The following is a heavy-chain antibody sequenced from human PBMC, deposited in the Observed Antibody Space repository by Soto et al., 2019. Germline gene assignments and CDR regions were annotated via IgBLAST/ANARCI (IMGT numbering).Heavy chain of an antibody. Sequence: SGGSQRLSCAVSGFTFSDYSMHWVRQAPGKGLEWVAVISSDGVHKYYADSLQGRFSISRDNADNTVYLQMSSLRVDDTAVYYCARLLFGAANWFDPWGQGTLVTVSS. V-gene: IGHV3-30-3*01. CDR1: GFTFSDYS. J-gene: IGHJ5*02. CDR2: ISSDGVHK. CDR3: ARLLFGAANWFDP. D-gene: IGHD3-10*01.